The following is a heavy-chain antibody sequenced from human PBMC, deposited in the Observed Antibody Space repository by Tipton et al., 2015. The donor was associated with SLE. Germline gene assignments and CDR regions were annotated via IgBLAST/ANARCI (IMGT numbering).Heavy chain of an antibody. J-gene: IGHJ5*02. CDR2: ISGSGGST. Sequence: GSLRLSCAASGFTFSSYAMSWVRQAPGKGMEWVSVISGSGGSTNYNPSLKSRVTISVDTSKNQFSLKLSSVSAADTAVYYCAGLQQLVGFDPCGQGTLVTVSS. CDR3: AGLQQLVGFDP. D-gene: IGHD6-13*01. CDR1: GFTFSSYA. V-gene: IGHV3-23*02.